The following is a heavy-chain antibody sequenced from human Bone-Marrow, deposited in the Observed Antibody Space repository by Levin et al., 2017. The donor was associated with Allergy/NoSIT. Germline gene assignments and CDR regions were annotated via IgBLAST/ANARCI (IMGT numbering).Heavy chain of an antibody. CDR3: AKENGQWLTPSSAFDI. J-gene: IGHJ3*02. CDR2: ISSGGANT. V-gene: IGHV3-23*01. Sequence: GESLKISCAASGFTFSSYAMSWVRQVPGKGLEWVARISSGGANTYYADSMKGRFTISRDNSKNTLFLQMNSLGAEDTAVFSCAKENGQWLTPSSAFDIWGHGTLVTVSA. CDR1: GFTFSSYA. D-gene: IGHD6-19*01.